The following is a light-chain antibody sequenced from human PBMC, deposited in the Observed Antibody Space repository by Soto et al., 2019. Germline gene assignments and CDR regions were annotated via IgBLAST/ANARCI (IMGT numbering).Light chain of an antibody. CDR1: SSDVGGYNY. J-gene: IGLJ1*01. V-gene: IGLV2-8*01. Sequence: QSVLTQPPSASGSPGQSVTISCPGTSSDVGGYNYVSWYQQHPGKAPKLMIYEVSKRPSGVPDRFSGSKSGNTASLTVSGLQAEDEADYYCSSYAASNNYIFGTGTKVTVL. CDR3: SSYAASNNYI. CDR2: EVS.